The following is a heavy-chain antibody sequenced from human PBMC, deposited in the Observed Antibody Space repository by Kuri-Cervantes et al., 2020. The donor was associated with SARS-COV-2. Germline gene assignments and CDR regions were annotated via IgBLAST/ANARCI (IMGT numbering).Heavy chain of an antibody. CDR3: AKEWPTGDGLGLDY. CDR2: ISWDGTSS. J-gene: IGHJ4*02. Sequence: GESLKISCTASGFTFGDYAMSWVRQAPGKGLEWLSLISWDGTSSYYADSVKGRFTISRDNTKNSLSLQMNSLTTEDTASYYCAKEWPTGDGLGLDYWGQGTLVTVSS. V-gene: IGHV3-43*01. D-gene: IGHD7-27*01. CDR1: GFTFGDYA.